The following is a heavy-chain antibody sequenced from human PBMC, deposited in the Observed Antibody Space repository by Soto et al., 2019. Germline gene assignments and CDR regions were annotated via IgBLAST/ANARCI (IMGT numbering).Heavy chain of an antibody. D-gene: IGHD5-12*01. V-gene: IGHV1-69*01. J-gene: IGHJ4*02. CDR3: ARAPSPRDGYNSVY. CDR1: GGTFSSYA. CDR2: IIPIFGTA. Sequence: QVQLVQSGAEVKKPGSSVKVSCKASGGTFSSYAISWVRQAPGQGLEWMGGIIPIFGTANYAQKFQGRVTITAHESTSTAYMERSSLRSEDTAVYYCARAPSPRDGYNSVYWGQXTLVTVSS.